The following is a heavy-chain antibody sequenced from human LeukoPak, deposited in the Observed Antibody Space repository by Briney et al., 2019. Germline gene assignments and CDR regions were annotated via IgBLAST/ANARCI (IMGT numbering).Heavy chain of an antibody. V-gene: IGHV3-23*01. CDR3: ATLVFDSSGYCYFDY. CDR1: GFTFSSYA. CDR2: ISGSADNT. D-gene: IGHD3-9*01. Sequence: PGGSLRLSCAASGFTFSSYAMSWVRQAPGRGLEWLSAISGSADNTYYADSVKGLFTISRDNSKNTLYLQMNSLRAEDTAVYYCATLVFDSSGYCYFDYWGPGTLVTVSS. J-gene: IGHJ4*02.